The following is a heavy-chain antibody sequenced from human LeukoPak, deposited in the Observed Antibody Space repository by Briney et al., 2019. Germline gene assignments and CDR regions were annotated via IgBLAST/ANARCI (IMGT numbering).Heavy chain of an antibody. CDR3: ARDTMIVVDDGMDV. V-gene: IGHV4-4*07. Sequence: PSETLSLTCTVSGGSISSYYWSWIRQPAGKGLEWIGRIYTSGSTNYNPSLKSRVTMSVDTSKNQFSLRLSSVTAADTAVYYCARDTMIVVDDGMDVWGQGTTVTVS. J-gene: IGHJ6*02. CDR2: IYTSGST. CDR1: GGSISSYY. D-gene: IGHD3-22*01.